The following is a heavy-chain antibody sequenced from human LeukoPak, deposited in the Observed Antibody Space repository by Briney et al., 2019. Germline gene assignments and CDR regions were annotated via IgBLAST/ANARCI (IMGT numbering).Heavy chain of an antibody. CDR3: ARVGVEATATFDY. J-gene: IGHJ4*02. CDR2: INANSGGT. D-gene: IGHD1-26*01. Sequence: SSVKVSCKASGYTFIGYYIHWVRQAPGQGLEWMGWINANSGGTNYAQKFQGRVTMTRDTSISIAYMELSSLRSDDTAVYFCARVGVEATATFDYWGQGTLVTV. CDR1: GYTFIGYY. V-gene: IGHV1-2*02.